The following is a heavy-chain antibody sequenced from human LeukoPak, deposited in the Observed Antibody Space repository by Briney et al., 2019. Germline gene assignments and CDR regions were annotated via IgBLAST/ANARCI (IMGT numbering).Heavy chain of an antibody. CDR3: ARTIRGY. Sequence: QPGGSLRLSCAASGFTFSSYAMHWVRQAPGKGLEWVAVISYDGSNKYYADSVKGRFTISRDNSKNTLYLQMNSLRAEDTAMYYCARTIRGYWGQGTLVTVSS. D-gene: IGHD6-13*01. CDR1: GFTFSSYA. V-gene: IGHV3-30*07. J-gene: IGHJ4*02. CDR2: ISYDGSNK.